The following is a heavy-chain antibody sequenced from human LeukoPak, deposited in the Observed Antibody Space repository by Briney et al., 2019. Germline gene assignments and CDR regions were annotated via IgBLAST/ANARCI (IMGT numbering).Heavy chain of an antibody. V-gene: IGHV3-23*01. CDR3: AKDGGLWVSAHWGDS. CDR1: GFTFSSYA. J-gene: IGHJ4*02. CDR2: IYNTADYT. D-gene: IGHD7-27*01. Sequence: GGSLRLSCAASGFTFSSYAMSWVRQAPGKGLEWVSGIYNTADYTFYTDSVKGRFTISRDNFKSALFLQMNSLRAEDTAVYYCAKDGGLWVSAHWGDSWGRGTLVTVSS.